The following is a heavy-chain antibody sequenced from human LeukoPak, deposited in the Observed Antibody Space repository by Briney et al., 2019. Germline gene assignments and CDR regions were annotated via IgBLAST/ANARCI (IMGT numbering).Heavy chain of an antibody. CDR1: GFTFSSYA. CDR3: AKSQKYCSGGSCYSFDY. J-gene: IGHJ4*02. V-gene: IGHV3-23*01. CDR2: ISGSGGST. D-gene: IGHD2-15*01. Sequence: GGSLRLSCAASGFTFSSYAMSWVRQAPGKGLEWVSAISGSGGSTYYADSVKGRFTISRDNSKNTLYLQMNSLRAEDTAVYYCAKSQKYCSGGSCYSFDYWGQGTLVTVSS.